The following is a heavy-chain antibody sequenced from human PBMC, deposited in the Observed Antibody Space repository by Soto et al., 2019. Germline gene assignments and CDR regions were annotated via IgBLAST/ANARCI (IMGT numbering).Heavy chain of an antibody. V-gene: IGHV3-13*01. CDR1: GFTFSSYD. Sequence: GGSLRLSCAASGFTFSSYDMHWVRQATGKGLEWVSAIGTAGDTYYPGSVKGRFTISRENAKNSLYLQMNSLRAEDTAVYYCARDRSITISPWLYGMDVWGQGTTVTVSS. CDR3: ARDRSITISPWLYGMDV. CDR2: IGTAGDT. D-gene: IGHD3-3*01. J-gene: IGHJ6*02.